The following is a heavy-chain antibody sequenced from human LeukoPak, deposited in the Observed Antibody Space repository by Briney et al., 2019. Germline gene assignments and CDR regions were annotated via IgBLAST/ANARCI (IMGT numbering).Heavy chain of an antibody. CDR2: INHSGST. Sequence: SETLSLTCAVYGGSFSGYYWSWIRQPPGKGLEWIGEINHSGSTNYNPSLKSRVTISVDTSKNQFSLKLSSVTAADTAVYYCARVVDNWNDLYYFDYWGQGTLVTVSS. V-gene: IGHV4-34*01. D-gene: IGHD1-20*01. J-gene: IGHJ4*02. CDR1: GGSFSGYY. CDR3: ARVVDNWNDLYYFDY.